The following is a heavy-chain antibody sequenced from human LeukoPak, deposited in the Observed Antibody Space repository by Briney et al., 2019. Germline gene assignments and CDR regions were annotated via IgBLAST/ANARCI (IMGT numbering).Heavy chain of an antibody. V-gene: IGHV1-18*01. D-gene: IGHD6-13*01. CDR2: ISAYNGNT. J-gene: IGHJ4*02. CDR3: ARCILSSSWYFDY. CDR1: GYTFTNYG. Sequence: ASVKVSCKTSGYTFTNYGISWVRQAPGLGLEWMGWISAYNGNTNYAQKVQGRVTMTTDTSTSTAYMELRSLRFDDTAVYYCARCILSSSWYFDYWGQGTLVTVSS.